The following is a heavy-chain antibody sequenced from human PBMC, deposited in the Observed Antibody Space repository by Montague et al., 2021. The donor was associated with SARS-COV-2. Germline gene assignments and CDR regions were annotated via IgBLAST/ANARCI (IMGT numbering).Heavy chain of an antibody. V-gene: IGHV2-70*01. CDR2: IYWDDDK. J-gene: IGHJ3*02. D-gene: IGHD3-22*01. Sequence: PALVTPTQTLTLTCTFSGFSLSTSGMCVSWIRQPPGKALEWLALIYWDDDKYYSPSLKTRLTISKDTSKNQVVLTMTNMDPVDTATYYCARTPYYYDSSGDYYGAFDTWGQGTMVTVSS. CDR3: ARTPYYYDSSGDYYGAFDT. CDR1: GFSLSTSGMC.